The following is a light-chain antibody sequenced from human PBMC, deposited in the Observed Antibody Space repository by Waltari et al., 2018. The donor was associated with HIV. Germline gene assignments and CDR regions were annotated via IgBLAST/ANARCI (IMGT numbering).Light chain of an antibody. J-gene: IGLJ2*01. CDR1: SSNIGSNT. CDR2: SNN. V-gene: IGLV1-44*01. CDR3: AAWDDSLNGLV. Sequence: QSVLTQPPSASGTPGQRVHIPCSGRSSNIGSNTVNWYQQLPGTAPKLLIYSNNQRPSGVPDRFSGSKSGTSASLAISGLQSEDEADYYCAAWDDSLNGLVFGGGTKLTVL.